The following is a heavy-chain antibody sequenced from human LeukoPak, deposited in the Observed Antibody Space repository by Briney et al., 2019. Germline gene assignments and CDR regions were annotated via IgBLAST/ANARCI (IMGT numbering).Heavy chain of an antibody. V-gene: IGHV4-59*01. J-gene: IGHJ6*02. Sequence: SETLSLTCTVSGGSISSYYWSWIRQPPGKGLEWIGYIYYSGSTNYNPSLKSRVTISVDTSKNQFSLKLSSVTAADTAVYYYARDAGFHYGMDVWGQGTTVTVSS. CDR3: ARDAGFHYGMDV. CDR2: IYYSGST. CDR1: GGSISSYY.